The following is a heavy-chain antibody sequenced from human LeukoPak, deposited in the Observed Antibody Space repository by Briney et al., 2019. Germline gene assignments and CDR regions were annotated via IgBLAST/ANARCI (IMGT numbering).Heavy chain of an antibody. D-gene: IGHD2-15*01. CDR1: GGSFSGYY. CDR3: ARGGYYFDY. Sequence: PSETLSLTCAVYGGSFSGYYWSWIRQPPGKGLEWIGEINHSGSTNYNPSLKSRVTISVDTSKNHFSLKMSSVTAADTALYYCARGGYYFDYWGQGTLVTVSS. CDR2: INHSGST. V-gene: IGHV4-34*01. J-gene: IGHJ4*02.